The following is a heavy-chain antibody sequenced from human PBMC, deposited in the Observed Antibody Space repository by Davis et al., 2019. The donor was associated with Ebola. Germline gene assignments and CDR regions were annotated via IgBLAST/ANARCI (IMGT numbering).Heavy chain of an antibody. Sequence: GESLKISCAASRFTFSNYAMHWVRQAPGKGLEWVAVISYNGYNKDYADSVKGRFTISRDNSKNMLFLQMNSLRGEDTAVYFCARDPRYCDSTSCRRRFEYWGQGTLVTVSS. CDR3: ARDPRYCDSTSCRRRFEY. J-gene: IGHJ4*02. V-gene: IGHV3-30-3*01. D-gene: IGHD2-2*01. CDR2: ISYNGYNK. CDR1: RFTFSNYA.